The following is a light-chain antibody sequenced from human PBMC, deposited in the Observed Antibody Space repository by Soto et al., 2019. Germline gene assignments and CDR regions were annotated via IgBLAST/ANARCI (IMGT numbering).Light chain of an antibody. CDR2: EVN. J-gene: IGLJ1*01. CDR3: SSYSTNSTLV. V-gene: IGLV2-14*01. CDR1: SSDVGGYDY. Sequence: QSALTQPASVSGSPGQSVTITYTGASSDVGGYDYVSWYQQHPGKAPKLILYEVNNRPSGVSNHFSGSKSGNTASLIISGLQADDEADYYCSSYSTNSTLVFGSGTKLTVL.